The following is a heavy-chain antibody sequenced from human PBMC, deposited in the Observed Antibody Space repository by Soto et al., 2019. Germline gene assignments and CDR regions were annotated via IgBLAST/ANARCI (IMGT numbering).Heavy chain of an antibody. CDR3: ARDRGYSYGYLGYYYYGMDV. Sequence: SETLSLTCTVSGSSISSYYWSWIRQPPGKGLEWIGYIYYSGSTNYNPSLKSRVTISVDTSKNQFSLKLSSVTAADTAVYYCARDRGYSYGYLGYYYYGMDVWGQGTTVTVSS. J-gene: IGHJ6*02. V-gene: IGHV4-59*01. CDR1: GSSISSYY. D-gene: IGHD5-18*01. CDR2: IYYSGST.